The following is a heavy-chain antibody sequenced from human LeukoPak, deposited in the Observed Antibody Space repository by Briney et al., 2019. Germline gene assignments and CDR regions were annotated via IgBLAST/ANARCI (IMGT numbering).Heavy chain of an antibody. D-gene: IGHD6-19*01. J-gene: IGHJ4*02. CDR2: FDPEDGET. CDR3: ARDILGIAVAGYFDY. V-gene: IGHV1-24*01. Sequence: GASVKVSCKVSGYTLTELSMHWVRQAPGKGLEWMGGFDPEDGETIYAQKFQGRVTITRDTSASTAYMELSSLRSEDTAVYYCARDILGIAVAGYFDYWGQGTLVTVSS. CDR1: GYTLTELS.